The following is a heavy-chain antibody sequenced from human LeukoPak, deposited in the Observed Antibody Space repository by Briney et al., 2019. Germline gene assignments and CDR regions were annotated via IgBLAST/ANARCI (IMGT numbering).Heavy chain of an antibody. J-gene: IGHJ6*02. Sequence: SQTLSLTCAISGDIVSSNSAAWNWIRQSPSRGLEWLGRTYYRSKWYDAYAVSVKSRVTINPGTPKNQFSLQLNSVTPEDTAVYYCARGLLGSGWYSDYYYGMDVWGQGTTVTVSS. CDR1: GDIVSSNSAA. D-gene: IGHD6-19*01. CDR2: TYYRSKWYD. CDR3: ARGLLGSGWYSDYYYGMDV. V-gene: IGHV6-1*01.